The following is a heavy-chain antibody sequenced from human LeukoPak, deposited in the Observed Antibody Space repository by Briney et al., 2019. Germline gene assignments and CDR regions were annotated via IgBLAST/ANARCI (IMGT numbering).Heavy chain of an antibody. J-gene: IGHJ4*02. CDR2: INPNSGGT. D-gene: IGHD3-10*01. Sequence: WASVKVSCKASGCTFSGYHMHWVRQAPGQGLEWMGWINPNSGGTNYAQKFQGRVTMTRDTSISTAYMELSRLRSDDTAVYYCARAMVRGVIDYWGQGTLVTVSS. CDR3: ARAMVRGVIDY. V-gene: IGHV1-2*02. CDR1: GCTFSGYH.